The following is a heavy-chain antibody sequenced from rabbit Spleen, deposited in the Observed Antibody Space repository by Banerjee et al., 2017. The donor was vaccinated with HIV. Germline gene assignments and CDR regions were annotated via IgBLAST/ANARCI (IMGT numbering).Heavy chain of an antibody. V-gene: IGHV1S7*01. CDR1: GFTLSSYY. J-gene: IGHJ3*01. Sequence: HLKESGGGLVQPGGSLKLSCTASGFTLSSYYMNWVRQAPGKGLEWIGYIDPVFGITYFANWVNGRFSIFRENAQNTVFLQMTSLTAADTATYFCARDGAGGSYFALWGQGTLVTVS. CDR2: IDPVFGIT. CDR3: ARDGAGGSYFAL. D-gene: IGHD8-1*01.